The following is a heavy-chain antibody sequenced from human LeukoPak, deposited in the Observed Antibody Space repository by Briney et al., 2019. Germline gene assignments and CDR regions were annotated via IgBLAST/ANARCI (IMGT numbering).Heavy chain of an antibody. Sequence: GGSLRLSCAASGFTFSTHAMTWVRQAPGEGLEWVSSICSSSACIYYADSVKGRFTISRDNAKNSLYLQMNSLRAEDTAVYYCASEVETGYWGQGTLVTVSS. CDR3: ASEVETGY. CDR1: GFTFSTHA. D-gene: IGHD2-21*02. J-gene: IGHJ4*02. CDR2: ICSSSACI. V-gene: IGHV3-21*01.